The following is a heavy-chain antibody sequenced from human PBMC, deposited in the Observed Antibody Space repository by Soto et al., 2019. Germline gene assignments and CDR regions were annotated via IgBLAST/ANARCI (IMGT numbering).Heavy chain of an antibody. V-gene: IGHV3-64D*08. CDR3: VKGVTIFGVGDNWY. CDR2: ISSNGGST. J-gene: IGHJ4*02. D-gene: IGHD3-3*01. Sequence: GGSLRLSCSASGFTFSSYAMHWVRQAPGKGLEYVSAISSNGGSTYYADSVKGRFTISRDNSKNTLYLQMSSLRAEDTAVYYCVKGVTIFGVGDNWYWGQGTLVTVSS. CDR1: GFTFSSYA.